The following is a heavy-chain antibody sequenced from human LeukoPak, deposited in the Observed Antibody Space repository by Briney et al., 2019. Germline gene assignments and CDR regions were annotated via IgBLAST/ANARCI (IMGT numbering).Heavy chain of an antibody. CDR1: GGSISSYY. J-gene: IGHJ5*02. CDR3: ARDRGYCSSTSCYLGWFDP. CDR2: IYTSGST. V-gene: IGHV4-4*07. Sequence: SETLTLNCTVSGGSISSYYWSWIRQPAGKGLEWIGRIYTSGSTNYNPSLKSRVTMSVDTSKNQFSLKLSSATAADTAVYYCARDRGYCSSTSCYLGWFDPWGQGTLVTVSS. D-gene: IGHD2-2*01.